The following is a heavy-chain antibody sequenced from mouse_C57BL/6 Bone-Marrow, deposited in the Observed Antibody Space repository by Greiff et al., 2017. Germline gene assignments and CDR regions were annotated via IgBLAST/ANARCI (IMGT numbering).Heavy chain of an antibody. CDR3: AEGPLYAMDY. CDR1: GYTFTSYW. J-gene: IGHJ4*01. V-gene: IGHV1-50*01. D-gene: IGHD3-3*01. CDR2: IDPSDSYT. Sequence: QVQLQQPGAELVKPGASVKLSCTASGYTFTSYWMQWVKQRPGQGLEWIGEIDPSDSYTNYNQKFKGKATLTVDTSSSTAYMQLSSLTSEDSAVYYCAEGPLYAMDYGGQGTSVTVSS.